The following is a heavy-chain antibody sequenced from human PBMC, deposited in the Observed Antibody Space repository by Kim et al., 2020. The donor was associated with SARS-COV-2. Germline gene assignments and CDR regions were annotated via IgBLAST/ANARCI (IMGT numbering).Heavy chain of an antibody. Sequence: ASVKVSCKASGYTFTSYYMHWVRQAPGQGLAWMGIINPSGGSTSYAQKFQGRVTMTRDTSTSTIYTELSSLRSEDTAVYYCARGSSGVPAAMSWFDPWGQGTMVTVSS. D-gene: IGHD2-2*01. V-gene: IGHV1-46*01. CDR2: INPSGGST. CDR3: ARGSSGVPAAMSWFDP. J-gene: IGHJ5*02. CDR1: GYTFTSYY.